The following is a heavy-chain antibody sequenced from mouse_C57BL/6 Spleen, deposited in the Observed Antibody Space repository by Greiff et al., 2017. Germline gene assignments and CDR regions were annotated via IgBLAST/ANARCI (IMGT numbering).Heavy chain of an antibody. V-gene: IGHV3-6*01. J-gene: IGHJ2*01. CDR3: AREGYDGDY. CDR1: GYSITSGYY. Sequence: ESGPGLVKPSQSLSFTCSVTGYSITSGYYWNWIRQLPGNKLELMGYISYDGSNNYNPTLKNRISITRDTSKNQFFLKLNSVTTEDTATYYCAREGYDGDYWGQGTTLTVSS. D-gene: IGHD2-3*01. CDR2: ISYDGSN.